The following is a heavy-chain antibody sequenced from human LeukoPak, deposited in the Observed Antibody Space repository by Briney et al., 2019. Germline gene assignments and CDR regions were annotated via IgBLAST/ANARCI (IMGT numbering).Heavy chain of an antibody. Sequence: GESLRLSCAASGFTFSGSGMHWVRQAPGKGLEWVAFIRYHGSDKYYADSVKGRFTISRDNSKNTLYLQLNSLRPEDTSVYYGAMSPTSWYFDYWGQGTLVTVSS. D-gene: IGHD2-2*01. CDR1: GFTFSGSG. V-gene: IGHV3-30*02. CDR2: IRYHGSDK. CDR3: AMSPTSWYFDY. J-gene: IGHJ4*02.